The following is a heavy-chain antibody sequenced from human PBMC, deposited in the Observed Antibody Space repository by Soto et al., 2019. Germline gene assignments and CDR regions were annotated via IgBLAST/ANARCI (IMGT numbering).Heavy chain of an antibody. CDR1: GYTFTNYG. CDR2: ISAYNANT. Sequence: QVQLVQSGAELKKPGASVKVSCKTPGYTFTNYGIIWVRQAPGQGLEWMGWISAYNANTNYAQRLQGRVTVTTDTSASTAYVGLRSLRSDDTAVYYCARATKWDLENRPFDYWGQGTLVTVSS. D-gene: IGHD1-26*01. CDR3: ARATKWDLENRPFDY. J-gene: IGHJ4*02. V-gene: IGHV1-18*04.